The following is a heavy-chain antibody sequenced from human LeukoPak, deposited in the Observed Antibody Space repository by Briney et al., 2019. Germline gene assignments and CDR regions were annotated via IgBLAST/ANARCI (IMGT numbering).Heavy chain of an antibody. Sequence: PSETLSLTCAVYGGSFSGYYWSWIRQPPGKGLEWIGEINHSGSTNYNPSLKSRVTISVDASKNQFSLKLSSVTAADTAVYYCALRGYSYGYPFDYWGQGTLVTVSS. D-gene: IGHD5-18*01. CDR2: INHSGST. CDR1: GGSFSGYY. J-gene: IGHJ4*02. CDR3: ALRGYSYGYPFDY. V-gene: IGHV4-34*01.